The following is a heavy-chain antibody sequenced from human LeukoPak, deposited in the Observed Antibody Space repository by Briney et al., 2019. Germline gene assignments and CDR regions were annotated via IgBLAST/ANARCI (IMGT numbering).Heavy chain of an antibody. J-gene: IGHJ3*02. V-gene: IGHV4-34*01. CDR3: ASLTTADAFDI. CDR1: GGSFSGYY. CDR2: INHSGST. D-gene: IGHD3-22*01. Sequence: SSETLSLTCAVYGGSFSGYYWSWIRQPPGKGLEWIGEINHSGSTNYNPSLKSRVTISVDTSKNQFSLKLSSVTAADTAVFYCASLTTADAFDIWGQGTMVTVSS.